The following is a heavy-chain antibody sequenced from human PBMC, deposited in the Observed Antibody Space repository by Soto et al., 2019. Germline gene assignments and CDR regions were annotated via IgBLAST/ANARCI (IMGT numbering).Heavy chain of an antibody. CDR1: GFTFSRYD. Sequence: GSLRLSCAASGFTFSRYDMHWVRQATGKGLEWVSAIGSAGDTYYAASVKGRFTISRENAKNSLFLQMNSLRAGDTAVYYCARDPPGSGSLDYWGQGTLVTVSS. D-gene: IGHD3-10*01. V-gene: IGHV3-13*01. J-gene: IGHJ4*02. CDR3: ARDPPGSGSLDY. CDR2: IGSAGDT.